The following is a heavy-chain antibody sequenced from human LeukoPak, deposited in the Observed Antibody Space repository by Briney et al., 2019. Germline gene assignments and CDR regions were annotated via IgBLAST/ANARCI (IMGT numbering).Heavy chain of an antibody. CDR2: IKQDGSEK. CDR1: GFMFSSYW. CDR3: ARDGLPFDF. J-gene: IGHJ4*02. V-gene: IGHV3-7*01. Sequence: PGGSLRLSCAASGFMFSSYWISWVRQAPGRGLEWVANIKQDGSEKYYVDSVKGRFTISRDNDKNSLYLQMNSLRAEDRAVYFCARDGLPFDFWGQGTLVTVSS. D-gene: IGHD5-12*01.